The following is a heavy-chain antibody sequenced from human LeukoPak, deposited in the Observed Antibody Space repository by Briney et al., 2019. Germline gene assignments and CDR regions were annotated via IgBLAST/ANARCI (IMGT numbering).Heavy chain of an antibody. Sequence: SETLSLTCAVYGGSFSGYYWSWIRQPPGKGLEWIGEINHSGSTNYNPSLKSRVTISVDTPKNQFSLKLSSVTAADTAVYYCARDVDTAYYFDYWGQGTLVTVSS. V-gene: IGHV4-34*01. D-gene: IGHD5-18*01. CDR2: INHSGST. CDR3: ARDVDTAYYFDY. CDR1: GGSFSGYY. J-gene: IGHJ4*02.